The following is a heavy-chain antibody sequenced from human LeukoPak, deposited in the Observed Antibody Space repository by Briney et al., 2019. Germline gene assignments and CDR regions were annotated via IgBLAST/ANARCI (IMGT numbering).Heavy chain of an antibody. D-gene: IGHD4-23*01. CDR2: IKQDGSEK. CDR3: ARGGKKVAAWGNDYYYYYMDV. CDR1: GFTFSSYW. J-gene: IGHJ6*03. Sequence: PGGSLRLSCAASGFTFSSYWMSWVRQAPGKGLEWVANIKQDGSEKYYVDSVKGRFTISRDNAKNSLYLQMNSLRAEDTAVYYCARGGKKVAAWGNDYYYYYMDVWGKGTTVTVSS. V-gene: IGHV3-7*01.